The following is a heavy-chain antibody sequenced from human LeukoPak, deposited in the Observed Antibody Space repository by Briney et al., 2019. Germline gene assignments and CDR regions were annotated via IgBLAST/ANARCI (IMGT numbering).Heavy chain of an antibody. V-gene: IGHV1-2*06. CDR1: GYTFTGYY. J-gene: IGHJ5*02. D-gene: IGHD3-3*01. CDR3: ARGARIFSNWLDP. CDR2: INPNSGGT. Sequence: ASVKVSCKASGYTFTGYYMHWVRQAPGQGLEWMGRINPNSGGTNYAQKFQGRVTMTRDTSISTAYMELSRLRSDDTAVYYCARGARIFSNWLDPWGQGTLVTVSS.